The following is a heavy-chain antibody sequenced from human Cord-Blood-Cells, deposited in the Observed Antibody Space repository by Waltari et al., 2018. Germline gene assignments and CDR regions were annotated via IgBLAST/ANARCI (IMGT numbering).Heavy chain of an antibody. V-gene: IGHV3-30*18. Sequence: QVQLVESGGGVVQPGRSLRLSCAASGFTFSSYGMHWVRQAPGKGLEWVAVISYDGSNKYYADSLKGRFTISRDNSKNTLYLQMNSLRAEDTAVYYCAKDSSTSCFDYWGQGTLVTVSS. CDR1: GFTFSSYG. CDR3: AKDSSTSCFDY. CDR2: ISYDGSNK. J-gene: IGHJ4*02. D-gene: IGHD2-2*01.